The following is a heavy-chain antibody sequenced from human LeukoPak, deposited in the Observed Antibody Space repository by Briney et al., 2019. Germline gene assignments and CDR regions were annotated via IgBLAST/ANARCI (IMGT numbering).Heavy chain of an antibody. CDR2: MNPKSGNT. Sequence: ASVKVSCKASGYTFTSDEINWLRQATGQGLEWIGWMNPKSGNTGYAQKFQGRVTITRSTSISTAYMELTSLSSEDTAVYYCARNVGHFYYDGSGYELYYYYLDVWGKGTTVTVSS. V-gene: IGHV1-8*03. J-gene: IGHJ6*03. D-gene: IGHD3-22*01. CDR1: GYTFTSDE. CDR3: ARNVGHFYYDGSGYELYYYYLDV.